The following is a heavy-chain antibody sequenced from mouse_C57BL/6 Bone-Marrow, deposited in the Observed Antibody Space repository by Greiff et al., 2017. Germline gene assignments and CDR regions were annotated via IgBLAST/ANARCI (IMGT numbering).Heavy chain of an antibody. CDR3: ARDYYGSSWGAMDY. Sequence: VQLQQSGPELVKPGASVKLSCKASGYTFTSYDINWVKQRPGQGLEWIGWIYPRDGSTKYNEKFKGKATLTVDTSSSTAYMELHSLTSEDSAVYLCARDYYGSSWGAMDYWGQGTSVTVSS. CDR1: GYTFTSYD. J-gene: IGHJ4*01. CDR2: IYPRDGST. V-gene: IGHV1-85*01. D-gene: IGHD1-1*01.